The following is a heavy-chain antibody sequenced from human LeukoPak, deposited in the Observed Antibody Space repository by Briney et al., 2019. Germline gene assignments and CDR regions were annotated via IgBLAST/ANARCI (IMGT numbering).Heavy chain of an antibody. CDR2: IYYSGST. CDR3: ARAKYHYDSGTYQVFDV. CDR1: GGSISSYY. V-gene: IGHV4-59*01. J-gene: IGHJ3*01. Sequence: SETLSLTCTVSGGSISSYYWSWIRQPPGKGLEWIGYIYYSGSTNYNPSLKSRVTISVDTSKNQFSLKLSSVTAADTAVYYCARAKYHYDSGTYQVFDVWGQGTMVTVSS. D-gene: IGHD3-10*01.